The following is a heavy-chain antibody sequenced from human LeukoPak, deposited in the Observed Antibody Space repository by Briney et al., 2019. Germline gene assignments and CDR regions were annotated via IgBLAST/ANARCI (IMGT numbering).Heavy chain of an antibody. CDR2: INHSGST. CDR3: ARGGGYSYGYECYANRVVSFDP. J-gene: IGHJ5*02. Sequence: SETLSLTCAVYGGSFSGYYWSWIRQPPGKGLEWIGEINHSGSTNYNPSLKSRVTISVDTSKNQFSLKLSSVTAADTAVYYCARGGGYSYGYECYANRVVSFDPWGQGTLVTVSS. V-gene: IGHV4-34*01. CDR1: GGSFSGYY. D-gene: IGHD5-18*01.